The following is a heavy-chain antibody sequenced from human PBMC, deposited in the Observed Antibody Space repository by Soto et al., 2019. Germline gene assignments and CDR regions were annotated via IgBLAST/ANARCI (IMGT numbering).Heavy chain of an antibody. CDR3: ARVTERWYYYDSSGYFDY. CDR2: IYYSGST. J-gene: IGHJ4*02. D-gene: IGHD3-22*01. CDR1: GGSISSYY. Sequence: PSETLSLTCTVSGGSISSYYWSWIRQPPGKGLEWIGYIYYSGSTNYNPSLKSRVTISVDTSKNQFSLKLSSVTAADTAVYYCARVTERWYYYDSSGYFDYWGQGTLVTVSS. V-gene: IGHV4-59*01.